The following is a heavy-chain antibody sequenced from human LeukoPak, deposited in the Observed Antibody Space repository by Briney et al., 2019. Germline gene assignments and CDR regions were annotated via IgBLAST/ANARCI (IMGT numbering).Heavy chain of an antibody. Sequence: SETLSLTCAVYGGSFSGYYWSWIRQPPGKGLQWIGRIYTSGSTYYKPSLKSRVTISVDTCKNQFSLKLSSVTAADTAVYYCAREREGPYGYLDYWGQGILVTVSS. J-gene: IGHJ4*02. V-gene: IGHV4-4*08. CDR1: GGSFSGYY. CDR3: AREREGPYGYLDY. D-gene: IGHD4-17*01. CDR2: IYTSGST.